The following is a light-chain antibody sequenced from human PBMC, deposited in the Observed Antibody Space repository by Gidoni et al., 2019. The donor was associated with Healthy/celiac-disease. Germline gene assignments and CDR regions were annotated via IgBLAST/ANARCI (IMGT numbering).Light chain of an antibody. Sequence: EIVLTQSTRTLSFSPRETATLSRRASQSVSSSYLAWYQQKPGQAPRLLTYGASSRATGIPDFTLTISRLEHEDFAVYYCQQYGSSPGTFGGGTKVEIK. CDR2: GAS. J-gene: IGKJ4*01. CDR3: QQYGSSPGT. CDR1: QSVSSSY. V-gene: IGKV3-20*01.